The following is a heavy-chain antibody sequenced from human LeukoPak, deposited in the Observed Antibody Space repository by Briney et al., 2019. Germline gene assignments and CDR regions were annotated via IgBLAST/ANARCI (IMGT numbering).Heavy chain of an antibody. Sequence: PGGSLRLSCAASGFTFSSYAMHWVRQAPGKGLEYVSAISSNGGSTYYANSVKGRFTISRDNSKNTLYLQMGSLRAEDVAVYYCARRPGREYFDYWGQGTLVTVSS. D-gene: IGHD1-26*01. J-gene: IGHJ4*02. CDR1: GFTFSSYA. CDR2: ISSNGGST. V-gene: IGHV3-64*01. CDR3: ARRPGREYFDY.